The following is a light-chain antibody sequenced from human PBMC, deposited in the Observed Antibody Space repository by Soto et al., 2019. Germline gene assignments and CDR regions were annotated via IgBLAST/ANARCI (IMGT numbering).Light chain of an antibody. V-gene: IGKV3-20*01. CDR3: QHYGGAPLT. CDR2: GAS. J-gene: IGKJ5*01. CDR1: QSVSSSQ. Sequence: EIVLTQSPGTLSLSPGEGATLSCRAGQSVSSSQLAWFQQKPGQAPRLLVYGASSRATGIPDRFSGSVSGTHFTLAISRLEPEDFAVYYCQHYGGAPLTFGQGTRLEIK.